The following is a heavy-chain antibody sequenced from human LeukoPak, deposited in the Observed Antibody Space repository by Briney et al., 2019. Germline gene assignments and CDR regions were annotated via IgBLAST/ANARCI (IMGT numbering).Heavy chain of an antibody. J-gene: IGHJ4*02. Sequence: GGSLRLSCAASGFTFSSYWMSWVRQAPGKGLEWVANTKQDGSEKYYVDSVKGRFTISRDNAKNSLYLQMNSLRAEDTAVYYCAREMSSSWPGAFDYWGQGTLVTVSS. CDR3: AREMSSSWPGAFDY. V-gene: IGHV3-7*01. D-gene: IGHD6-13*01. CDR1: GFTFSSYW. CDR2: TKQDGSEK.